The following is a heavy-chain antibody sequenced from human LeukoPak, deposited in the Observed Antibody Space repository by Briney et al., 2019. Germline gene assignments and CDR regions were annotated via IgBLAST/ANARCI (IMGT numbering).Heavy chain of an antibody. J-gene: IGHJ4*02. Sequence: GSLRLSCAASGFTFSSYWMSWVRQPPGKGLEWIGDINHSGNTNYNPSLKSRVTISLHTSKNQFSLKLSSVTAADTAVYYCARGKVWYGELEDAYYFDSWGQGTLVTVSS. CDR2: INHSGNT. CDR3: ARGKVWYGELEDAYYFDS. D-gene: IGHD3-10*01. CDR1: GFTFSSYW. V-gene: IGHV4-34*01.